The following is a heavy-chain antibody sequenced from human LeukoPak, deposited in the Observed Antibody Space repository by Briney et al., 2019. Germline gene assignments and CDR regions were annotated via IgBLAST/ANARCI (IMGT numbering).Heavy chain of an antibody. CDR2: IYYSGST. Sequence: SQTLSLTCAVSGGSISSGGYSWSWIRQPPGKGLEWIGYIYYSGSTYYNPSLKSRVTISVDTSKNQFSLKLSSVTAADTAVYYCAREARIYDGSGYYHDFWGQGTLVTVS. V-gene: IGHV4-31*11. CDR1: GGSISSGGYS. D-gene: IGHD3-22*01. J-gene: IGHJ4*02. CDR3: AREARIYDGSGYYHDF.